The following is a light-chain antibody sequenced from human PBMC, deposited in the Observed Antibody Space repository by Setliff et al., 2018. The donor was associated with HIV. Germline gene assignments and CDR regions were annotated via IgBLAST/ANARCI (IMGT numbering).Light chain of an antibody. CDR3: QQLNTYPPT. J-gene: IGKJ1*01. CDR2: LAS. V-gene: IGKV1-9*01. CDR1: QGINNH. Sequence: DIQLTQSPSLLSASVGDGVTITCRATQGINNHLAWYQQKPGKAPKLLIYLASSLQSGVPSRFSGSGSGTEFTLTISSLQPEDFVTYYCQQLNTYPPTFGQGTKVDIK.